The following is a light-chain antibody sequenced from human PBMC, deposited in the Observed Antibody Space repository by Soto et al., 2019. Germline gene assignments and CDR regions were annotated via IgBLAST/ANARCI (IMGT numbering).Light chain of an antibody. CDR1: QGISAW. V-gene: IGKV1-5*01. J-gene: IGKJ1*01. CDR2: DAS. Sequence: DIQMTQSPSTLSASVVDRVTITCRASQGISAWLAWYQQKPGKAPKLLIYDASSLESGAPSRFSGSGSGTEFTLTISSLQPDDFATYYCQQYNSYPWTFGQGTKVDIK. CDR3: QQYNSYPWT.